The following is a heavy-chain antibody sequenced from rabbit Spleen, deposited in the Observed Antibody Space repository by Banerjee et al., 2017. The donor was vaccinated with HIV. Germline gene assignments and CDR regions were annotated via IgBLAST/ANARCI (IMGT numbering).Heavy chain of an antibody. CDR2: IYIGSGNA. V-gene: IGHV1S45*01. J-gene: IGHJ4*01. CDR3: ARGVFSYRWNL. Sequence: QQQLVESGGGLVKPGASLTLTCTASGFSFSSSYWMCWVRQAPGKGLEWIGCIYIGSGNAYYASRAKGRFTISKTSSTMVTLQMTSLTAADTATYFCARGVFSYRWNLWGPGTLVTVS. CDR1: GFSFSSSYW. D-gene: IGHD6-1*01.